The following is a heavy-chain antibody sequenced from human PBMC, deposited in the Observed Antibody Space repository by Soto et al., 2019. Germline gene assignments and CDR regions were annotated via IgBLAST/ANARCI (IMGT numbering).Heavy chain of an antibody. Sequence: ASVKVSCKASGYTFTSYYMHWVRQAPGQGLEWMGIINPSGGSTSYAQKFQGRVTISVDTSKNQFSLKLNSVTAADTAVYFCARSGYCGGDNCYPAGYTDYWGQGTLVTVSS. CDR2: INPSGGST. CDR1: GYTFTSYY. J-gene: IGHJ4*02. D-gene: IGHD2-15*01. CDR3: ARSGYCGGDNCYPAGYTDY. V-gene: IGHV1-46*01.